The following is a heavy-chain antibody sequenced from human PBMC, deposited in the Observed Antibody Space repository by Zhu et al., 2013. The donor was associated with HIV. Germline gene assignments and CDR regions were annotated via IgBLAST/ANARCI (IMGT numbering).Heavy chain of an antibody. V-gene: IGHV1-46*01. CDR1: GYTFTSYY. J-gene: IGHJ6*02. D-gene: IGHD3-10*01. CDR2: INPSGGST. Sequence: QVQLVQSGAEVKKPGASVKVSCKASGYTFTSYYMHWVRQAPGQGLEWMGIINPSGGSTSYAQKFQGRVTMTRDTSTSTVYMELSSLRSEDTAVYYCARETPWGELLVLLDYGMDVWGQGTTVTVSS. CDR3: ARETPWGELLVLLDYGMDV.